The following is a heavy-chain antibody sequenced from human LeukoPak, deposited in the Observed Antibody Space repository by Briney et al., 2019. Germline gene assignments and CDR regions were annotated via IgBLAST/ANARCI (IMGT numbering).Heavy chain of an antibody. Sequence: SETLSLTCTVSGGSINSSSYYWGWIRQPPGKGLEWIGSIYYSGSTYYNPSLKSRVTISVDTSKNQFSLKLSSVTAADTAVYYCARAPRYYYDSSGYPYYFDYWGQGTLVTVSS. V-gene: IGHV4-39*01. CDR2: IYYSGST. J-gene: IGHJ4*02. CDR3: ARAPRYYYDSSGYPYYFDY. CDR1: GGSINSSSYY. D-gene: IGHD3-22*01.